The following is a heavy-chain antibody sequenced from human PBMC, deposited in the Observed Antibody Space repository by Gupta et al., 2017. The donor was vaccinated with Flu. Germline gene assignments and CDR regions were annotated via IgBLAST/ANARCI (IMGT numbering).Heavy chain of an antibody. V-gene: IGHV1-69*06. Sequence: QVQLVQSGAEVKKPGSSVKVSCKASGGTFRRYTFSWVRQVPGQGLEWMGEIIPLSGTATYAQKFQGRLTLTADKSTSTVYLELSSLRSEDTALYYCARDLRGPYDYWGQGTLVTVSS. CDR2: IIPLSGTA. CDR3: ARDLRGPYDY. J-gene: IGHJ4*02. CDR1: GGTFRRYT.